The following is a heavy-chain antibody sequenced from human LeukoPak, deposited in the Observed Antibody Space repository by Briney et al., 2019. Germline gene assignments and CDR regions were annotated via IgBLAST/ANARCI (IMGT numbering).Heavy chain of an antibody. CDR2: IYSGGNT. V-gene: IGHV3-53*01. Sequence: PGGSLRLSCAASGFTVSSNYMSWVRQASGKGLEWVSVIYSGGNTYYAESVKGRFTISRDNSKNTLYLQMNSLRAEDTAVYYCARRLPIDYWGQGTLVTVSP. D-gene: IGHD2-15*01. CDR1: GFTVSSNY. J-gene: IGHJ4*02. CDR3: ARRLPIDY.